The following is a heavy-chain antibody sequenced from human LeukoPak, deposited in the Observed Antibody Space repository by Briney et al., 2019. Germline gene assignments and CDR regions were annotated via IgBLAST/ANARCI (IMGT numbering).Heavy chain of an antibody. CDR3: ARERNVAVVTAFDV. D-gene: IGHD2-2*01. J-gene: IGHJ3*01. Sequence: GGSLRLSCAASGFTFSSYSMNWVRQAPGKGLEWVPSISSSSSYIYYADSVKGRFTISRDNAKNSLYLQMNTLRPEDTAVYYCARERNVAVVTAFDVWGQGTMVTVSS. V-gene: IGHV3-21*01. CDR1: GFTFSSYS. CDR2: ISSSSSYI.